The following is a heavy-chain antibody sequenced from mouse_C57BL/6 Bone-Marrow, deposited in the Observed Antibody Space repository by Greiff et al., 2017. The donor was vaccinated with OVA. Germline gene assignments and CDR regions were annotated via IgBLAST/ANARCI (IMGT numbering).Heavy chain of an antibody. J-gene: IGHJ4*01. V-gene: IGHV5-17*01. CDR1: GFTFSDYG. CDR2: ISSGSSTI. Sequence: EVHLVESGGGLVKPGGSLRLSCAASGFTFSDYGMHWVRQAPEKGLEWVAYISSGSSTIYYADTVKGRFTISRDNAKNTLFLQMTSLRSEDTAMYYCAKITTVEGSYWGQGTSVTVSS. CDR3: AKITTVEGSY. D-gene: IGHD1-1*01.